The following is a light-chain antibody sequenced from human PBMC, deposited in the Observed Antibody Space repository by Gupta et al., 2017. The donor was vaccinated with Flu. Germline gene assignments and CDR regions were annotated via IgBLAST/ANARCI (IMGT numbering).Light chain of an antibody. CDR2: YAS. J-gene: IGKJ2*01. CDR1: QSVSSD. Sequence: VTLSLAPGESATLSCRASQSVSSDWSWHQQRPGHAPRLCNEYASNRATGLPGRGSGSGSGTDFTLTIRRLEAEDVSVYDWQKRSHRHVYNFGQGTKLEIK. CDR3: QKRSHRHVYN. V-gene: IGKV3-11*01.